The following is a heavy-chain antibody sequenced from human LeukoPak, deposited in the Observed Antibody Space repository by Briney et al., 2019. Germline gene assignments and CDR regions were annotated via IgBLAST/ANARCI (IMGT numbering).Heavy chain of an antibody. CDR1: GYTFTSYY. Sequence: GASVTVSCKASGYTFTSYYMHWVRQAPGQGLEWMGIINPSGGSTSYAQKFQGRVTMTRDMSTSTVYMELSSLRSEDTAVYYCARAPRRGTYRGDPPQNWFDPWGQGTLVTVSS. J-gene: IGHJ5*02. CDR3: ARAPRRGTYRGDPPQNWFDP. CDR2: INPSGGST. V-gene: IGHV1-46*01. D-gene: IGHD3-16*01.